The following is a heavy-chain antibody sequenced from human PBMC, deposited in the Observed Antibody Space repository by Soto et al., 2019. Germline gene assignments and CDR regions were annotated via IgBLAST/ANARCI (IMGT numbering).Heavy chain of an antibody. J-gene: IGHJ4*02. CDR2: IYYTGST. V-gene: IGHV4-59*11. Sequence: QVQLHESGPGLVKPSETLSLTCSVSGGSISHHYWSWIRQPPGKGLEWIAYIYYTGSTGYKPSLKSRVTISVDTSKNQFSLNLKSVTAADTAVYYCARDAESGTYYPFDYWGQGILVTVYS. CDR3: ARDAESGTYYPFDY. D-gene: IGHD1-26*01. CDR1: GGSISHHY.